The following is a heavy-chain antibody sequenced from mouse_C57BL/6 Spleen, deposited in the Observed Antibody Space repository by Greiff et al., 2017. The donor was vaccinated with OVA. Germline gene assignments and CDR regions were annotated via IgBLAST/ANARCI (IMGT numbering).Heavy chain of an antibody. D-gene: IGHD1-1*01. Sequence: EVQLQQSGAELVRPGASVKLSCTASGFNIKDDYMHWVKQRPEQGLEWIGWIDPENGDTEYASKFQGKATITADTSSNTAYLQLSSLTSEDTAVYYCTTGSSYSYWGQGTTLTVSS. J-gene: IGHJ2*01. V-gene: IGHV14-4*01. CDR1: GFNIKDDY. CDR2: IDPENGDT. CDR3: TTGSSYSY.